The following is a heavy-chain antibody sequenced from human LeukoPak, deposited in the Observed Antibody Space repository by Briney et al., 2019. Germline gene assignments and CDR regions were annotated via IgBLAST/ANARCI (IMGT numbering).Heavy chain of an antibody. J-gene: IGHJ4*02. D-gene: IGHD2-2*02. CDR3: ARTEKLGYCTDTSCYKSFDY. V-gene: IGHV4-30-4*07. Sequence: PSQTLSLTCAVSGGSISSGGYSWNWIRQPPGKRLEWIGYFYYSGNSNYNPSLKSRVTISVDTSKNQFSLKLSSVTAADTAVYYCARTEKLGYCTDTSCYKSFDYWGQGSLVTVSS. CDR2: FYYSGNS. CDR1: GGSISSGGYS.